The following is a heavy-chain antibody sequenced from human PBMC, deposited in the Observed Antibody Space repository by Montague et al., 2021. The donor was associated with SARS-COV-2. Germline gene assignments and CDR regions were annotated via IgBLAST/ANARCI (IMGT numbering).Heavy chain of an antibody. CDR3: AKDMWALYYFDY. Sequence: SLRLSCAASGFIFSSFAMSWVRQAPGKGLEWVSAVRSSGGSPNYADSVKGRFTIYRDNSNNMLYLQMNGLRAEGTAVYYCAKDMWALYYFDYWGQGTLVTVSS. V-gene: IGHV3-23*01. D-gene: IGHD1-26*01. J-gene: IGHJ4*02. CDR1: GFIFSSFA. CDR2: VRSSGGSP.